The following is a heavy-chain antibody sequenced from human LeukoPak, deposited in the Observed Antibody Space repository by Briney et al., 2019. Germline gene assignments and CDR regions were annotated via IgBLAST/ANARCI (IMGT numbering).Heavy chain of an antibody. Sequence: PGGSLRLSCEASGFTFNSYVMSWVRQAPGKGLEWVSAINGGGGNTYYADSVKGRFTISRDNSKNMVYLQMNTLRAGDTAVYYCAKSVVVITFRFDDWGQGALVTVSS. CDR2: INGGGGNT. J-gene: IGHJ4*02. CDR1: GFTFNSYV. D-gene: IGHD2-15*01. V-gene: IGHV3-23*01. CDR3: AKSVVVITFRFDD.